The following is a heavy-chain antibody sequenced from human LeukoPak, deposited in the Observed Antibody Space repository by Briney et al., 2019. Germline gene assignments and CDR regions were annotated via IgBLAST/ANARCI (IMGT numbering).Heavy chain of an antibody. CDR3: ARYPWDSTHY. D-gene: IGHD1-26*01. CDR2: IYYSGST. J-gene: IGHJ4*02. V-gene: IGHV4-39*01. CDR1: GGSISSSSYY. Sequence: SETLSLTCTVSGGSISSSSYYWGWIRQPPGKGLEWIGSIYYSGSTYYNPSLKSRVTISVDTSKNQFSLKLSSVTAADTAVYYCARYPWDSTHYWGQGTLVAVSS.